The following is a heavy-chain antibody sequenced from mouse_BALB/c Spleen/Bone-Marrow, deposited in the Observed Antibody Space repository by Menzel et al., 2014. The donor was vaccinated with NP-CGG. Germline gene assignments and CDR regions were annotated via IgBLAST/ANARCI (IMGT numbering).Heavy chain of an antibody. V-gene: IGHV1S137*01. CDR2: ISTYYGDA. D-gene: IGHD2-4*01. Sequence: VMLVESGAELVRPGVSVKISCKGSGYTFTDYAMHWVKQSHAKSLEWIGVISTYYGDASYKQKFKGKATMTVDKSSSTAYMELARLTSEDSAIYYCARDYDYGFAYWGQGTLVTVSA. J-gene: IGHJ3*01. CDR3: ARDYDYGFAY. CDR1: GYTFTDYA.